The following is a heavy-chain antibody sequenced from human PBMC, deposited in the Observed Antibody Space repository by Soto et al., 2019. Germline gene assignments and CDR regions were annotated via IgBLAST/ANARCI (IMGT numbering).Heavy chain of an antibody. CDR3: AKGGPDGFCSGGRCYFDY. Sequence: EVQLVESGGGLVQPGRSLRLSCAASGFTFDDYARHWVRRVPGKGLEWVSSISWNSNILGYADSVKGRFTISRDNAKNSLYLQMNSLRPEDTALYYCAKGGPDGFCSGGRCYFDYWGQGILVTVSS. CDR1: GFTFDDYA. CDR2: ISWNSNIL. D-gene: IGHD2-15*01. V-gene: IGHV3-9*01. J-gene: IGHJ4*02.